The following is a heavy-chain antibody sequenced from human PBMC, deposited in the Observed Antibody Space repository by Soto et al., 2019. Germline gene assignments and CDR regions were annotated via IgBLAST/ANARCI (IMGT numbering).Heavy chain of an antibody. CDR2: ISAYNGNT. V-gene: IGHV1-18*01. J-gene: IGHJ6*02. CDR1: GYTFTSYG. Sequence: ASVKVSCKASGYTFTSYGISWVRQAPGQGLEWMGWISAYNGNTNYTQKLQGRVTMTTDTSTSTAYMELRSLRSDDTAVYYCAREGAEAAAYYYYNGMDVWGQGTTVTVSS. CDR3: AREGAEAAAYYYYNGMDV. D-gene: IGHD6-13*01.